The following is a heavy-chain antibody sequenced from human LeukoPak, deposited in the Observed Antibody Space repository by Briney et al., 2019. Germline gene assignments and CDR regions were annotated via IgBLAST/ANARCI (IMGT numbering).Heavy chain of an antibody. J-gene: IGHJ6*03. CDR3: AKRSPRLRYFDWLKVRGNYMDV. D-gene: IGHD3-9*01. CDR1: GFTFSSYG. Sequence: PGGSLRLSCAASGFTFSSYGMHWVRQAPGKGLEWVAFIRYDGSNKYYADSVKGRFTISRDNSKNTPYLQMNSLRAEDTAVYYCAKRSPRLRYFDWLKVRGNYMDVWGKGTTVTISS. V-gene: IGHV3-30*02. CDR2: IRYDGSNK.